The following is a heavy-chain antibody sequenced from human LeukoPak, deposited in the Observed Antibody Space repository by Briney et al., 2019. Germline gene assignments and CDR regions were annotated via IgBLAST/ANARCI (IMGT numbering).Heavy chain of an antibody. D-gene: IGHD2-2*02. CDR3: AKITDRVVVVPVAIGN. Sequence: SGGSLRLSCAASGFTFSSHGMHWVRQAPGKGLEWVAVISYDGSNKYYADSVKGRFTISRDNSNNTLHLQMNSLRAEDTAVYYCAKITDRVVVVPVAIGNWGQGTLVTVPS. J-gene: IGHJ4*02. V-gene: IGHV3-30*18. CDR2: ISYDGSNK. CDR1: GFTFSSHG.